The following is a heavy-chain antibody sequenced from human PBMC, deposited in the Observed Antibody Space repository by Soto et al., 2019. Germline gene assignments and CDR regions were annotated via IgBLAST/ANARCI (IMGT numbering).Heavy chain of an antibody. CDR3: AREELHTYYDFWSGLHMGYGMDV. D-gene: IGHD3-3*01. CDR1: GFTFSIYW. CDR2: INIDGSST. J-gene: IGHJ6*02. V-gene: IGHV3-74*01. Sequence: PGGSLRLSCAASGFTFSIYWMHWVRQAPGKGLVWVSRINIDGSSTSYADSVKGRFTISRDNAKNTLYLQMNSLRAEDTAVYYCAREELHTYYDFWSGLHMGYGMDVWGQGTRVTVSS.